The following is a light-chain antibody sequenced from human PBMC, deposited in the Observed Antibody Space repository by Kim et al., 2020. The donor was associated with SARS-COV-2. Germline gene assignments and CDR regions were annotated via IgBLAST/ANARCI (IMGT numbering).Light chain of an antibody. J-gene: IGKJ2*01. CDR1: QSASSN. Sequence: SPGESAPLSCRARQSASSNFAWYQQRPGQAPRLLIYGASTRATGIPARFSGSGSGTEFTLTISSLQSEDFAVYYCQQYNSWPPHTFGQGTKLEI. CDR2: GAS. V-gene: IGKV3-15*01. CDR3: QQYNSWPPHT.